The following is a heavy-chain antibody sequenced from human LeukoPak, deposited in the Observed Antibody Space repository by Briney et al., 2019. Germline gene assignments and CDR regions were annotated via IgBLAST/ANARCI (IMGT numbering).Heavy chain of an antibody. Sequence: GGSLRLSCAASGFTFSSYAMSWVRQAPGKGLERVSAISGSGGSTYYADSVKGRFTISRDNSKNTLYLQMNSLRAEDTAVYYCAKDLLRAYDFWSGYSYWGQGTLVTVSS. CDR2: ISGSGGST. CDR3: AKDLLRAYDFWSGYSY. J-gene: IGHJ4*02. D-gene: IGHD3-3*01. CDR1: GFTFSSYA. V-gene: IGHV3-23*01.